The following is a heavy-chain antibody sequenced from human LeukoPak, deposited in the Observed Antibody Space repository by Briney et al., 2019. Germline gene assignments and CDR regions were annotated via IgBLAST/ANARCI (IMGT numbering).Heavy chain of an antibody. CDR1: GGSISSSSYY. J-gene: IGHJ4*02. CDR2: FYYSGTT. CDR3: AGLVGRYSSGLYYYYFDY. D-gene: IGHD3-22*01. V-gene: IGHV4-39*07. Sequence: SETLSLTCTVSGGSISSSSYYWGWIRQPPGKGLEWIGSFYYSGTTHSNPSVKSRVTISIDKSKNQFFLNLSSVTAADTAVYYCAGLVGRYSSGLYYYYFDYWGQGTLVTVSS.